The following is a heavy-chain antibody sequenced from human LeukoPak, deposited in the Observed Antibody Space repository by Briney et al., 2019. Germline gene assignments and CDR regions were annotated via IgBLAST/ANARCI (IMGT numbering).Heavy chain of an antibody. D-gene: IGHD5-18*01. CDR3: ARLDTARLGFDY. CDR1: GGSISYYY. CDR2: IYYSGST. J-gene: IGHJ4*02. V-gene: IGHV4-59*08. Sequence: SETLSLTCTVSGGSISYYYWSWIRQPPGKGLEWIGYIYYSGSTNYNPSLKSRVTISVATSKNQFSLKLSSVTAADTAVYYCARLDTARLGFDYWGQGTLVTVSS.